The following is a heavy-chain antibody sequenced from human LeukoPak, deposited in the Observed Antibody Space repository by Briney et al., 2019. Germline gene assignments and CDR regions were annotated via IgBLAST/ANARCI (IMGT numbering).Heavy chain of an antibody. CDR1: GGTFNIYA. D-gene: IGHD1-26*01. CDR2: ILPFVDIT. V-gene: IGHV1-69*04. Sequence: GASVKVSCKAAGGTFNIYAFSWVRQAPGQGLEWMGRILPFVDITNYAQRFQGRLTITADKATSTASMELSSLNSEGTAFYYCARCKMRPSAREYFDSWGQGTLVTVSS. J-gene: IGHJ4*02. CDR3: ARCKMRPSAREYFDS.